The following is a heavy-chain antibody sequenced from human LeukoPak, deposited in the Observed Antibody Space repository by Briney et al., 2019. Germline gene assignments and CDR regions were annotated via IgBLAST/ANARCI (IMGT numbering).Heavy chain of an antibody. CDR1: GLTVSSSY. J-gene: IGHJ3*02. V-gene: IGHV3-53*01. CDR2: IYNDGST. D-gene: IGHD3-22*01. CDR3: AKDYYDSSGYYRHAFDM. Sequence: PGGSLRLSCAASGLTVSSSYMSWVRRAPGKGLEWVSIIYNDGSTYYADSVKGRFTISRDNFRNTLYLQMNSLRGEDTAIYYCAKDYYDSSGYYRHAFDMWGQGTMVTVSS.